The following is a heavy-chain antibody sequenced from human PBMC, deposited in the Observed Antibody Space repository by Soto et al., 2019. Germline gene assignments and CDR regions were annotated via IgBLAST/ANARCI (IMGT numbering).Heavy chain of an antibody. CDR3: AKLGTAVQYGDSGYFHH. CDR1: GFTFSSYG. D-gene: IGHD4-17*01. V-gene: IGHV3-30*18. J-gene: IGHJ1*01. CDR2: ISYDGSNK. Sequence: GGSLRLSCAASGFTFSSYGMHWVRQAPGKGLEWVAVISYDGSNKYYADSVKGRFTISRDNSKNTLYLQMNSLRAEDTAVYYCAKLGTAVQYGDSGYFHHRGQGTLVTVSS.